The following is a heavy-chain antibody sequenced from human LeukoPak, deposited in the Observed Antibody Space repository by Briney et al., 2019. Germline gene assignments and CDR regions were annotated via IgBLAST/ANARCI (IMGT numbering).Heavy chain of an antibody. J-gene: IGHJ4*02. CDR2: ISSSSSYI. Sequence: GGSLRLSCAASGFTFSSYSMNWVRQAPGKGLEWVSSISSSSSYIYYVDSVKGRFTISRDNAKNSLYLQMNSLRAEDTAVYYCARDSVKIVVASFDYWGQGTLVTVSS. CDR3: ARDSVKIVVASFDY. D-gene: IGHD3-22*01. V-gene: IGHV3-21*01. CDR1: GFTFSSYS.